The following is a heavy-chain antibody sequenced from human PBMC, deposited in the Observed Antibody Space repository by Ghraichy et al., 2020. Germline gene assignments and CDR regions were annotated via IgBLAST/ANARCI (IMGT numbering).Heavy chain of an antibody. D-gene: IGHD3-22*01. CDR3: AKDLGMYYYDSSGLLLPY. J-gene: IGHJ4*02. Sequence: LSLTCAASGFTFSSYGMHWVRQAPGKGLEWVAFIRYDGSNKYYADSVKGRFTISRDNSKNTLYLQMNTLRAEDTAVYYCAKDLGMYYYDSSGLLLPYWGQGTLVTVSS. V-gene: IGHV3-30*02. CDR2: IRYDGSNK. CDR1: GFTFSSYG.